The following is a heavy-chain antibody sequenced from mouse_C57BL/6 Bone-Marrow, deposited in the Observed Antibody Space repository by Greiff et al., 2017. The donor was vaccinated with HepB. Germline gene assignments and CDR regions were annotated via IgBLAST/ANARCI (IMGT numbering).Heavy chain of an antibody. CDR1: GFNIKDYY. Sequence: VQLKESGAELVRPGASVKLSCTASGFNIKDYYMHWVKQRPEQGLEWIGRIDPEDGDTEYAPKFQGKATMTADTSSNTAYLQRSSLTSEDTAVYYCTILYYGYAWFAYWGQGTLVTVSA. V-gene: IGHV14-1*01. D-gene: IGHD2-2*01. CDR2: IDPEDGDT. J-gene: IGHJ3*01. CDR3: TILYYGYAWFAY.